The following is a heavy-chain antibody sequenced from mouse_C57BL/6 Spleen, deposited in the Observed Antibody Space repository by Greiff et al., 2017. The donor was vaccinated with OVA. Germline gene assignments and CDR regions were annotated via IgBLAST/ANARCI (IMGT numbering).Heavy chain of an antibody. V-gene: IGHV1-22*01. Sequence: VQLKESGPELVKPGASVKMSCKASGYTFTDYNMHWVKQSHGKSLEWIGYINPNNGGTSYNQKFKGKATLTVNKSSSTAYMELRSLTSEDSAVYYCARNYGSSSFFAYWGQGTLVTVSA. CDR2: INPNNGGT. D-gene: IGHD1-1*01. CDR1: GYTFTDYN. CDR3: ARNYGSSSFFAY. J-gene: IGHJ3*01.